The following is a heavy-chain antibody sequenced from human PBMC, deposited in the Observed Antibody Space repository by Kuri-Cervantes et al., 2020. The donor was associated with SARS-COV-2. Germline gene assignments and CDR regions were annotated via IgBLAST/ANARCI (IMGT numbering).Heavy chain of an antibody. CDR1: GFTFSSYS. CDR3: AREGAAPNDAFDI. D-gene: IGHD3-16*01. J-gene: IGHJ3*02. Sequence: GGSLRLPCAASGFTFSSYSMNWVRQAPGKGLEWVSSISSSSSYIYYADSVKGRFTISRDNSKNTLYLQMNSLRAEDTAVYYCAREGAAPNDAFDIWGQGTMVTVSS. CDR2: ISSSSSYI. V-gene: IGHV3-21*01.